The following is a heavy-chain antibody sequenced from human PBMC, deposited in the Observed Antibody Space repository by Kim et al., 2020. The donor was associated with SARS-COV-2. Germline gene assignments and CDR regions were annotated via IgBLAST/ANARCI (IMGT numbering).Heavy chain of an antibody. Sequence: KSRFTISTDDSKNTLYLQMTSLKTEDTAVYYCTTPWEITFGGVIVRRCDYWGQGTLVTVSS. V-gene: IGHV3-15*01. J-gene: IGHJ4*02. D-gene: IGHD3-16*02. CDR3: TTPWEITFGGVIVRRCDY.